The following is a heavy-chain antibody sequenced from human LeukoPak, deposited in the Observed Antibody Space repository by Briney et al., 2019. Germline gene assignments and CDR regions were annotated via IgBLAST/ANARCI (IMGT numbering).Heavy chain of an antibody. Sequence: GGSLRLSCAASGFTFSNYAMRWVRQTPGKGLDWVASMKTDGGPKYYVDSVKGRFTISRDNAKNSLYLEMNNLRAEDTAVYYCARDPESQKGRDGLDYWGQGTLVTVSS. D-gene: IGHD1-14*01. J-gene: IGHJ4*02. V-gene: IGHV3-7*01. CDR3: ARDPESQKGRDGLDY. CDR2: MKTDGGPK. CDR1: GFTFSNYA.